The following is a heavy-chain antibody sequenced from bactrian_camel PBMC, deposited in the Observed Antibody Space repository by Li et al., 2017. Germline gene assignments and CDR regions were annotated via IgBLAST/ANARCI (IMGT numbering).Heavy chain of an antibody. Sequence: QLVESGGGSAQAGGSLRLACASSENVVRNYRMAWFRQGPQKQREGVAAIQPGTDTTVYADSVRGRFTISQDNSKNTLYLQMDSLKPEDTGMYYCAAGLPVGGWGALRQTNYNLWGQGTQVTVS. CDR1: ENVVRNYR. CDR2: IQPGTDTT. D-gene: IGHD2*01. J-gene: IGHJ4*01. CDR3: AAGLPVGGWGALRQTNYNL. V-gene: IGHV3S54*01.